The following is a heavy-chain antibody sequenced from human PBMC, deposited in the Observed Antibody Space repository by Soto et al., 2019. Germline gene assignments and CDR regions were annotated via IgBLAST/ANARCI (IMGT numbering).Heavy chain of an antibody. CDR3: ARGRRYYGSGSYYPYYYYGMDV. CDR1: GGSISSYY. V-gene: IGHV4-34*01. J-gene: IGHJ6*02. D-gene: IGHD3-10*01. Sequence: SETLSLTCTVSGGSISSYYWSWIRQPPGKGLEWIGEINHSGSTNYNPSLKSRVIISVDTSKNQFSLKLSSVTAADTAVYYCARGRRYYGSGSYYPYYYYGMDVWGQGTTVTVSS. CDR2: INHSGST.